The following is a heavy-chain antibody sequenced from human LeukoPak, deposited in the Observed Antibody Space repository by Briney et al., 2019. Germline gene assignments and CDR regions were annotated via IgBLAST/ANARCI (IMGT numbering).Heavy chain of an antibody. CDR1: GYSFTSYW. CDR2: IYPGDSGT. Sequence: GESLKISCKGSGYSFTSYWIGWVRQMPGKGLEWMGIIYPGDSGTRYSPSFQGQVTISADKSISTAYLQWSSLKASDTAMYYCATGYCSGGSCYPAYYFDYWGQGTLVTVSS. J-gene: IGHJ4*02. V-gene: IGHV5-51*01. D-gene: IGHD2-15*01. CDR3: ATGYCSGGSCYPAYYFDY.